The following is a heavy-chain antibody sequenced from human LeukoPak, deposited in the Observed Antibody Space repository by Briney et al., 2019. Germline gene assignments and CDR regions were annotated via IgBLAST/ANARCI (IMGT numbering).Heavy chain of an antibody. Sequence: GGSLRLSCAASGFTFSIYTMNWVRQAPGRGLQWVSSISSSSSYIYYADSVKGRFTISRDNARNSLYLQMNSLRAEDTAVYYCAGSYYGDYVGWGQGTLVTVSS. CDR1: GFTFSIYT. D-gene: IGHD4-17*01. CDR2: ISSSSSYI. V-gene: IGHV3-21*01. CDR3: AGSYYGDYVG. J-gene: IGHJ4*02.